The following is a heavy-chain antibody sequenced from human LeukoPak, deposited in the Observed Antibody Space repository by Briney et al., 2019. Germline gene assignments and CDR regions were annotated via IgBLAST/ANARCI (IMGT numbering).Heavy chain of an antibody. CDR3: ARGGVNYKIAGP. CDR2: IYYSGST. V-gene: IGHV4-59*01. CDR1: GGSITSYY. J-gene: IGHJ5*02. D-gene: IGHD3-10*01. Sequence: SETLSLTCTVSGGSITSYYWSWIRQPPGKGLEWIGSIYYSGSTNYNPSLKSRVTISVDTSKNQFSLKLSSVTAADTAVYYCARGGVNYKIAGPWGQGALVTVSS.